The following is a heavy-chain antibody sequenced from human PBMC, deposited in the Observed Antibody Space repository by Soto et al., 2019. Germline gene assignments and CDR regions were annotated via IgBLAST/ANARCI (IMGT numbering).Heavy chain of an antibody. CDR2: IYSGGST. CDR3: ARVGKPMVIGNYFDY. Sequence: GGSLLLSWGASGFRVGNSYMSWVRQAPGKGLEWVSVIYSGGSTYYADSVKGRFTISRDNSKNTVYLQVNSLRGEDTAVYYCARVGKPMVIGNYFDYWGQGTLVTVSS. J-gene: IGHJ4*02. V-gene: IGHV3-53*01. D-gene: IGHD3-10*01. CDR1: GFRVGNSY.